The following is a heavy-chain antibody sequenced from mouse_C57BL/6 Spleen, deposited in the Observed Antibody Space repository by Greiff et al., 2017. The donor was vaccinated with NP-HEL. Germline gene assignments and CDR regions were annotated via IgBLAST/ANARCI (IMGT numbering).Heavy chain of an antibody. D-gene: IGHD2-4*01. CDR3: ARFVYDYDFDY. CDR1: GYTFTDYY. V-gene: IGHV1-26*01. J-gene: IGHJ2*01. CDR2: INPNNGGT. Sequence: EVQLQQSGPELVKPGASVKISCKASGYTFTDYYMNWVKQSHGKSLEWIGDINPNNGGTSYNQKLKGKATLTVDKSSSTAYMELRSLTSEDSAVYYCARFVYDYDFDYWGQGTTLTVSS.